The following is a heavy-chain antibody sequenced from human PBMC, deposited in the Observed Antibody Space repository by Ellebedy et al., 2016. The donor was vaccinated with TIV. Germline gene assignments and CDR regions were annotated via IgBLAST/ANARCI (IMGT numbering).Heavy chain of an antibody. V-gene: IGHV3-23*01. J-gene: IGHJ4*02. Sequence: GGSLRLXXAASGFTFSSYAMSWVRQAPGKGLEWVSAISGSGGSTYYADSVKGRFTISRDNSKNTLYLQMNSLRAEDTAVYYCAKEGGYSYGDGGDYWGQGTLVTVSS. D-gene: IGHD5-18*01. CDR2: ISGSGGST. CDR1: GFTFSSYA. CDR3: AKEGGYSYGDGGDY.